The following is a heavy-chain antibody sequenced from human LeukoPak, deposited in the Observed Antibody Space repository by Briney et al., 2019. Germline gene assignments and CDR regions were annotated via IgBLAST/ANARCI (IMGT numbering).Heavy chain of an antibody. Sequence: GESLKISCQASGYTFTNYWIGWVRQMPGKGLEWMAIIYPGNSDTRYSPPFQGQVTISADKSIRTAYLQWTSLKASDTAMYYCARSTTVVTFNWFDLWGQGTLVTVSS. CDR1: GYTFTNYW. CDR2: IYPGNSDT. CDR3: ARSTTVVTFNWFDL. J-gene: IGHJ5*02. V-gene: IGHV5-51*01. D-gene: IGHD4-23*01.